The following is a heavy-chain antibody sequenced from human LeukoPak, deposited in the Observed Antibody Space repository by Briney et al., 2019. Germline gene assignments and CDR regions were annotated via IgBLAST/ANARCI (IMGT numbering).Heavy chain of an antibody. D-gene: IGHD6-6*01. J-gene: IGHJ6*02. CDR2: IGTAGDT. Sequence: GGSLRLSCAASGLTFSSYDMHWVRQATGKGLEWVSAIGTAGDTYYPGSVKGRFTISRENAKNSLYLQMNSLRAGDTAVYYCAREYSSSSAYYYGMDVWGQGTTVTVSS. CDR3: AREYSSSSAYYYGMDV. CDR1: GLTFSSYD. V-gene: IGHV3-13*01.